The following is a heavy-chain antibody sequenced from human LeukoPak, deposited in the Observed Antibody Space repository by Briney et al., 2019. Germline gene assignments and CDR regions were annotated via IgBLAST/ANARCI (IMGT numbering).Heavy chain of an antibody. V-gene: IGHV1-8*01. CDR3: ARGIAARRAFDY. CDR1: GYTFTRYD. CDR2: MNPNSGNT. J-gene: IGHJ4*02. D-gene: IGHD6-6*01. Sequence: ASVKVSCKASGYTFTRYDINWVRQATGQGLEWMGWMNPNSGNTGYAQKFQGRVTMTRNTSISTAYMELSSLRSEDTAVYYCARGIAARRAFDYWGQGTLVTVSS.